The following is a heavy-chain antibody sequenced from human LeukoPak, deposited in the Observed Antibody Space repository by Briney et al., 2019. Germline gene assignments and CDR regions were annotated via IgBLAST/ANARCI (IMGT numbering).Heavy chain of an antibody. CDR1: GFTFSSYG. V-gene: IGHV3-30*02. Sequence: GGSLRLSCAASGFTFSSYGMHWVRQAPGKGLEWVAFIRYDGSNKYYADSVKGRFTISRDNSKNTLYLQMNSLRAEDTAVYYCAKDGMVRGVNYYYYYYMDVWGKGTTVTISS. CDR3: AKDGMVRGVNYYYYYYMDV. J-gene: IGHJ6*03. CDR2: IRYDGSNK. D-gene: IGHD3-10*01.